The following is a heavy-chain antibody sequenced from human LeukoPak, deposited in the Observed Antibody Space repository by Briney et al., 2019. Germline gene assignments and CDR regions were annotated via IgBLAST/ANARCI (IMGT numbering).Heavy chain of an antibody. J-gene: IGHJ4*02. CDR3: ASASPYYYDSSGYYDY. D-gene: IGHD3-22*01. CDR1: GYTFTNYG. CDR2: ISAYNGNT. Sequence: HGASVKVSCKASGYTFTNYGINWLRPAPGQGLEWMGWISAYNGNTNYAQKLQGRVTITTHTSTSTAYMKLRSLRSDDTAVYYCASASPYYYDSSGYYDYWGQGTLVTVSS. V-gene: IGHV1-18*01.